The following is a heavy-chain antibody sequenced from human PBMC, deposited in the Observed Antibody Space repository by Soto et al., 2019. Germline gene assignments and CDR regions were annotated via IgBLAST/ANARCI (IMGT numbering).Heavy chain of an antibody. Sequence: SETLSLTCAVYGGSFSGYYWSWIRQPPGKGLEWIGEINHSGSTNYNPSLKSRVTISVDTSKNQFSLKLSSVTAADTAVYYCARVRRKFSGSYFGSPPDIWGQGTMVTVSS. D-gene: IGHD1-26*01. J-gene: IGHJ3*02. CDR2: INHSGST. V-gene: IGHV4-34*01. CDR1: GGSFSGYY. CDR3: ARVRRKFSGSYFGSPPDI.